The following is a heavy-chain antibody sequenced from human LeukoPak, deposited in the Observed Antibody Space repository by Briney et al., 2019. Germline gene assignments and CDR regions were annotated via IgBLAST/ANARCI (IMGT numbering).Heavy chain of an antibody. CDR2: MNPNSGNT. Sequence: ASVKVSCKASGYTFNSYDINWVRQATGQGLEWMGWMNPNSGNTGYAQKFQGRVSMTRDTSISTAYMELSSLRSEDTAVYYCARGPVEAVFGVSTEDWGQGTTVTVSS. V-gene: IGHV1-8*01. D-gene: IGHD3-10*02. J-gene: IGHJ6*02. CDR1: GYTFNSYD. CDR3: ARGPVEAVFGVSTED.